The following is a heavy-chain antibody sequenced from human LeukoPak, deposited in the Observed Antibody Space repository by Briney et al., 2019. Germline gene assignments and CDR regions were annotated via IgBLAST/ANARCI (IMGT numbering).Heavy chain of an antibody. D-gene: IGHD3-22*01. CDR3: AGNYDSSGYYYMDDAFDI. CDR1: GFTFSSYG. Sequence: GGTLRLSCAASGFTFSSYGMSWVRQAPGKGLEWVSGISGSGGSTYYADSVKGRFTISRDNSKNTLYLQMNSLRAEDTAVYYCAGNYDSSGYYYMDDAFDIWGQGTMVTVSS. CDR2: ISGSGGST. J-gene: IGHJ3*02. V-gene: IGHV3-23*01.